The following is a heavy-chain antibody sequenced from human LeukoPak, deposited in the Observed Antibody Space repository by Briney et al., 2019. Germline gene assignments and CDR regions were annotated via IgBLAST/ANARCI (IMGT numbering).Heavy chain of an antibody. Sequence: GGSLRLSCAASGFTFSSYSMNWVRQAPGKGLEWVSAISGSGTNTYYADSVRGRFTISRDNSKNTLYLQMNSLRAEDAAVYYCANEYSKGDIWGQGTMVTVSS. J-gene: IGHJ3*02. CDR3: ANEYSKGDI. CDR1: GFTFSSYS. V-gene: IGHV3-23*01. D-gene: IGHD4-11*01. CDR2: ISGSGTNT.